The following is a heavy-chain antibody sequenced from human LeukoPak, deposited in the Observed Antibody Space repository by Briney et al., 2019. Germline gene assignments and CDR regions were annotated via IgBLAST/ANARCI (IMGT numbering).Heavy chain of an antibody. V-gene: IGHV1-2*02. D-gene: IGHD2-2*01. J-gene: IGHJ4*02. CDR1: GYTFTGYY. CDR3: ARGRLYCSSTSCSPPFFDY. CDR2: INPNSGGT. Sequence: ASAKVSCKASGYTFTGYYMHWVRQAPGQGLEWMGWINPNSGGTNYAQKFQGRVTMTRDTSISTAYMELSRLRSDDTAVYYCARGRLYCSSTSCSPPFFDYWGQGTLVTVSS.